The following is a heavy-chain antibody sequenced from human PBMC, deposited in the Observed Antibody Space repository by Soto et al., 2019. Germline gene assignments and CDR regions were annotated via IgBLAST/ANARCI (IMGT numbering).Heavy chain of an antibody. CDR2: ISAYNGNT. CDR1: GYTFTSYG. CDR3: ARYSLLLWFGEYYYMDV. J-gene: IGHJ6*03. V-gene: IGHV1-18*01. D-gene: IGHD3-10*01. Sequence: QVQLVQSGAEVKKPGASVKVSCKASGYTFTSYGISWVRQAPGQGLEWMGWISAYNGNTNYAQKLQGRVTMPTDTSTSTGYMELWSLRSDDTAVYYCARYSLLLWFGEYYYMDVWGKGTTLTDSS.